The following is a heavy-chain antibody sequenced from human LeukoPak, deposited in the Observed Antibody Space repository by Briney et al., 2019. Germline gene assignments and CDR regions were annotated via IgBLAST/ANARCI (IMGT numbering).Heavy chain of an antibody. CDR2: IHYSGSV. D-gene: IGHD5-18*01. V-gene: IGHV4-59*01. CDR1: GGSITSNY. Sequence: PETLSPTSIVSGGSITSNYWSWIRQFPGKGLEWFGEIHYSGSVSYNPSLKSRVSISVDTSKKQFSLKLNSVTAADTAVDYCATLDSYWSRLEYGGQETLVTVSS. CDR3: ATLDSYWSRLEY. J-gene: IGHJ4*02.